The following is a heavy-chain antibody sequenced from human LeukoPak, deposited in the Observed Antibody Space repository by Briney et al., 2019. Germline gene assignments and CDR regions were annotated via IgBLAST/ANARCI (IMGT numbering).Heavy chain of an antibody. CDR3: ARGTGGHIVVVTAWNYYFDY. CDR1: GYTFTGYY. Sequence: ASVTVSCTASGYTFTGYYMHWVRQAPGQGLEWMGWINPNSGGTNYAQKFQGRVTMTRDTSISTAYMELSRLRSDDTAVYYCARGTGGHIVVVTAWNYYFDYWGQGTLVTVSS. D-gene: IGHD2-21*02. J-gene: IGHJ4*02. CDR2: INPNSGGT. V-gene: IGHV1-2*02.